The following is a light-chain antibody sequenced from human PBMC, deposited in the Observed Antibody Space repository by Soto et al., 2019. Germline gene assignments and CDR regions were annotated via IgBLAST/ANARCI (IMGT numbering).Light chain of an antibody. J-gene: IGKJ1*01. V-gene: IGKV3-11*01. CDR3: QQRSIWPWT. CDR1: QSVSNY. CDR2: DAS. Sequence: EIVLTQSPATLSLSPGERATLSCWASQSVSNYFVWYQQKPGQAPRLLIYDASKRATGIPARFSGSGSGTDFTLTISSLEPDDFAVYYCQQRSIWPWTFGQGTKV.